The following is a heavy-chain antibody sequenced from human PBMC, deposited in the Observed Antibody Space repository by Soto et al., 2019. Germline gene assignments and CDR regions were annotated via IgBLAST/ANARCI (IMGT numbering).Heavy chain of an antibody. CDR1: GYTFTSYG. CDR2: ISAYNGNT. J-gene: IGHJ4*02. D-gene: IGHD6-13*01. Sequence: QVPLVQSGAAVKKPGASVKVSCKASGYTFTSYGISWVRQAPGQGLEWMGWISAYNGNTNYAQKLQGRVTMTTDTSTSTAYMELRSLRSDDTAVYYCARLLYAEYSSSSLLDYWGQGTLVTVSS. CDR3: ARLLYAEYSSSSLLDY. V-gene: IGHV1-18*01.